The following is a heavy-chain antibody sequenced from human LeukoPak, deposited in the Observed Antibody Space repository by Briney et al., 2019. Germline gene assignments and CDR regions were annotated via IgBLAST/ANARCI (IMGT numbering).Heavy chain of an antibody. Sequence: SETLSLTCTVSGGSISSYYWSWIRQPPGKGLEWIGYTYYSGSTNYNPSLKSRVTISVDTSKNQFSLKLSSVTAADTAVYYCASSFVGATLGFYFDYWGQGTLVTVSS. D-gene: IGHD1-26*01. J-gene: IGHJ4*02. CDR3: ASSFVGATLGFYFDY. V-gene: IGHV4-59*01. CDR1: GGSISSYY. CDR2: TYYSGST.